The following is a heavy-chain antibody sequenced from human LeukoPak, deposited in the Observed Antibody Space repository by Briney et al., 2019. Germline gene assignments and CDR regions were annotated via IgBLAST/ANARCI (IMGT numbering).Heavy chain of an antibody. CDR2: INHSGST. D-gene: IGHD2-15*01. CDR3: ARGRRIVVVLGATRTHRDYYMDV. V-gene: IGHV4-34*01. Sequence: PSETLPLTCAVYGGSFSGYYWSWIRQPPGKGLEWIGEINHSGSTNYNPSLKSRVTISLDTSKNQFSLKLSSVTAADTAVYYCARGRRIVVVLGATRTHRDYYMDVWGKGTTVTVSS. CDR1: GGSFSGYY. J-gene: IGHJ6*03.